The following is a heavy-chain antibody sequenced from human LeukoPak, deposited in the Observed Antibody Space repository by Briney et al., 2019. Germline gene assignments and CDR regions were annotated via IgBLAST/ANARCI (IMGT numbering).Heavy chain of an antibody. Sequence: SETQSLTCTVSGGSISSYYWSWIRQPAGKGLEWIGRIYTSGSTNYNPSLKSRVTMSVDTSKNQFSLKLSSVTAADTAVYYCARAGYSSGWYYFDYWGQGTLVTVSS. J-gene: IGHJ4*02. D-gene: IGHD6-19*01. V-gene: IGHV4-4*07. CDR3: ARAGYSSGWYYFDY. CDR1: GGSISSYY. CDR2: IYTSGST.